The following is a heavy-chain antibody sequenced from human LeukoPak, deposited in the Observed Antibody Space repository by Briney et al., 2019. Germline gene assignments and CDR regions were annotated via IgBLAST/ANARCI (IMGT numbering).Heavy chain of an antibody. CDR1: GGSISSYY. Sequence: PSETLSLTCTVSGGSISSYYWSWIRQPPGKGLEWIGYIYYSGSTNYNPSLKSRVTISVDTSKNQFSLKLSSVTAADTAVYYCARSYYYDSSGYYFDAFDIWGQGTVVTVSS. CDR3: ARSYYYDSSGYYFDAFDI. V-gene: IGHV4-59*01. CDR2: IYYSGST. D-gene: IGHD3-22*01. J-gene: IGHJ3*02.